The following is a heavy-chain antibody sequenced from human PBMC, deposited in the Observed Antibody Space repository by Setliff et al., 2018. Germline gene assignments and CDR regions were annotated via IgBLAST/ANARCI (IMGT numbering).Heavy chain of an antibody. CDR3: VRSSAPQVVLAADFDF. J-gene: IGHJ4*02. D-gene: IGHD6-19*01. V-gene: IGHV1-18*01. CDR2: IIPYSGNT. Sequence: ASVKVSCKASGGTFSSHGINWVRQAPGQGLEWMGGIIPYSGNTNYPQWLQDRVTMTIDTSATTVYMELQSLRSDDTAVYYCVRSSAPQVVLAADFDFWGQGTPVTVSS. CDR1: GGTFSSHG.